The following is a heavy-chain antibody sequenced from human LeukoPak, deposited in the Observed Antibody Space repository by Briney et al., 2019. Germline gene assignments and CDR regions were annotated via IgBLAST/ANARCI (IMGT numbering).Heavy chain of an antibody. CDR3: ARDSGLRYFDWLKMEDGMDV. J-gene: IGHJ6*02. D-gene: IGHD3-9*01. Sequence: GGSLRLYCAASGFTFDDYAMHWVRQAPGKGREWVSGISWNSGSTYYADSVKGRFTISRDNSKNTLYLQMNSLRAEDTAVYYCARDSGLRYFDWLKMEDGMDVWGQGTTVTVSS. V-gene: IGHV3-9*01. CDR2: ISWNSGST. CDR1: GFTFDDYA.